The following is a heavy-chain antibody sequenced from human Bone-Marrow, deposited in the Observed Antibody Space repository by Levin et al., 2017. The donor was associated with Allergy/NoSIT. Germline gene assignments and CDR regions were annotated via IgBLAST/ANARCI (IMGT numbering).Heavy chain of an antibody. CDR3: ARGEGVTIFGVRYYCYDIEV. CDR2: IYSGGST. J-gene: IGHJ6*02. Sequence: GGSLRLSCAASGFTVSSNYMSWVRQAPGKGLEWVSVIYSGGSTYYADSVKGRFTISRDNSKNTLYLQMNSLGAEDTAVYYCARGEGVTIFGVRYYCYDIEVWGLGTTVTVSS. V-gene: IGHV3-53*01. D-gene: IGHD3-3*01. CDR1: GFTVSSNY.